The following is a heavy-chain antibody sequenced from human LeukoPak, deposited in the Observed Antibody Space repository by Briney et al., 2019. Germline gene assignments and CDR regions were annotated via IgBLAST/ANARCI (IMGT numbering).Heavy chain of an antibody. Sequence: GGSLTFSCSASGFTSRRNYMSWLRQAPGKGLEWLSIIYNGGNTVYADSVKGRFTISSDDSKNTLHLQMISLRGEDTAVYYCARHQQEASAGKYYFDYWGQGALVTVSS. D-gene: IGHD6-13*01. V-gene: IGHV3-53*01. CDR2: IYNGGNT. J-gene: IGHJ4*02. CDR1: GFTSRRNY. CDR3: ARHQQEASAGKYYFDY.